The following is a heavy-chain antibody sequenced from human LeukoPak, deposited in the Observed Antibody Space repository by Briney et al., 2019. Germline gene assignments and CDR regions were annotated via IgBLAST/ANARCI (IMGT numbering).Heavy chain of an antibody. CDR3: ARLVVVPGRAFDI. D-gene: IGHD2-2*01. J-gene: IGHJ3*02. CDR2: INPNSGGT. V-gene: IGHV1-2*02. CDR1: GYTFTAYY. Sequence: ASVKVSCKASGYTFTAYYMHWVRQAPGQGLEWMGWINPNSGGTNYAQKFQGRVTMTRDTSISTAYMELSRLRSDDTAVYYCARLVVVPGRAFDIWGQGTMVTVSS.